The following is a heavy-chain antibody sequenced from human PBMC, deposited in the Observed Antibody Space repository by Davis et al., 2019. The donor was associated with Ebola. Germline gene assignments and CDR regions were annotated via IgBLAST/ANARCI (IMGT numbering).Heavy chain of an antibody. V-gene: IGHV3-21*01. CDR2: ISSSSSYI. Sequence: GGSLRLSCAASGFTFSSYSMNWVRQAPGKGLEWVSSISSSSSYIYYADSVKGRFTISRDNAKNSLYLQMNSLRAEDTAVYYCARGGIAARPGYGMDVWGKGTTVTVSS. CDR1: GFTFSSYS. CDR3: ARGGIAARPGYGMDV. J-gene: IGHJ6*04. D-gene: IGHD6-6*01.